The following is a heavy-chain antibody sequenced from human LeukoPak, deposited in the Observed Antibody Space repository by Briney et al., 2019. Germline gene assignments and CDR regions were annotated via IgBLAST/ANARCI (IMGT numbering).Heavy chain of an antibody. Sequence: GASVKVSCKASGYTFTGDYMHWVRQGPGQGLEWMGWINPNSGGTNYAQKFQGRVTMTRDTSISTAYMELSRLRSDDTAVYYCARDQEVPAAMGYWGQGTLVTVSS. V-gene: IGHV1-2*02. D-gene: IGHD2-2*01. CDR3: ARDQEVPAAMGY. J-gene: IGHJ4*02. CDR2: INPNSGGT. CDR1: GYTFTGDY.